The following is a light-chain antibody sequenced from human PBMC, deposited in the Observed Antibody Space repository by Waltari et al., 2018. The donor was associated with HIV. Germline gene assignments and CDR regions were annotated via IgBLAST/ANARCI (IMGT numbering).Light chain of an antibody. J-gene: IGLJ1*01. V-gene: IGLV1-47*01. CDR2: RNN. CDR3: AAWDDSLGYV. CDR1: ASNIGSNY. Sequence: QSVLTQPPSASGAPGQSVTFSCSGSASNIGSNYVYWYQQLPGTAPKLLIYRNNQRPSGVPDRFSGSKSGTSASLAISGLRSEDEADYYCAAWDDSLGYVFGTGTKVTVL.